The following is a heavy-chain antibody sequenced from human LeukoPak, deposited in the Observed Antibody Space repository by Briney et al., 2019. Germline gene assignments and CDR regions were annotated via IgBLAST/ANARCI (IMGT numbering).Heavy chain of an antibody. CDR1: GGSISSSSYY. CDR3: ARGSYYSKNWFDP. D-gene: IGHD3-10*01. CDR2: IYYSGST. J-gene: IGHJ5*02. V-gene: IGHV4-39*07. Sequence: SETLSLTCTVSGGSISSSSYYWGWIRQPPGKGLEWIGSIYYSGSTYYNPSLKSRVTISVDTSKNQFSLKLSSVTAADTAVYYCARGSYYSKNWFDPWGQGTLVTVSS.